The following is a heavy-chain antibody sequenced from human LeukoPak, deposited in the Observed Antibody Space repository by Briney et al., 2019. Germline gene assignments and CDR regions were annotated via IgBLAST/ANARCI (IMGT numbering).Heavy chain of an antibody. CDR3: ARSQKRTLPYFDY. CDR2: IYYSGST. D-gene: IGHD2-2*01. Sequence: SETLSLTCTVSGGSISSSSYYWGWIRQPPGKGLEWIGNIYYSGSTYYNPSLKSRVTISVDTSKNQFSLKLTSVTAADTAVYYCARSQKRTLPYFDYWGQGTLVTVSS. J-gene: IGHJ4*02. V-gene: IGHV4-39*01. CDR1: GGSISSSSYY.